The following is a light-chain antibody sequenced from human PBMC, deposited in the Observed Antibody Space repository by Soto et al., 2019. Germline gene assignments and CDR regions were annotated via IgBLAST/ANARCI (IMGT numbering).Light chain of an antibody. CDR3: SSYASGRPEV. V-gene: IGLV2-14*01. CDR1: SSDVGGYNY. J-gene: IGLJ1*01. Sequence: QSALTQPASVSGSPGQSITISCTGTSSDVGGYNYVSWYQHHPGKAPKLMIYEVSNRPSGVSNRFSASKSGNTASLTISGLQAEDEADYYCSSYASGRPEVFGTGTKLTVL. CDR2: EVS.